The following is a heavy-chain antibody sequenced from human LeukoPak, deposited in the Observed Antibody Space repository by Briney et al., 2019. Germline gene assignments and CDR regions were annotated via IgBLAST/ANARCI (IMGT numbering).Heavy chain of an antibody. CDR1: GYTLTELS. CDR3: ATALGYCSSTSCYDGNY. Sequence: VASVKVSCKVSGYTLTELSMHWVRQAPGKGLEWIGGFDPEDGETIYAQKFQGRVTMTEDTSTDTAYMELSSLRSEDTAVYYCATALGYCSSTSCYDGNYWGQGTLVTVSS. J-gene: IGHJ4*02. CDR2: FDPEDGET. V-gene: IGHV1-24*01. D-gene: IGHD2-2*01.